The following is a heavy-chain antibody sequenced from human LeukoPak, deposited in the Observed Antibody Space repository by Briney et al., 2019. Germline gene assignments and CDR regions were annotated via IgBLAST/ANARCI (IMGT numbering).Heavy chain of an antibody. CDR3: ARGYYGSGIFYFDY. CDR2: IIPIFGTA. Sequence: SVKVSCKASGGTFSSYAISWVRQAPGQGLEWMGGIIPIFGTANYAQKFQGRVTITADESTSTAYMEPSSLRSEDTAVYYCARGYYGSGIFYFDYWGQGTLVTVSS. CDR1: GGTFSSYA. V-gene: IGHV1-69*01. D-gene: IGHD3-10*01. J-gene: IGHJ4*02.